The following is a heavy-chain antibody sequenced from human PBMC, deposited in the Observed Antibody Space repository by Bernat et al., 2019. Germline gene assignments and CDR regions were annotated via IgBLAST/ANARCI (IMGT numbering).Heavy chain of an antibody. Sequence: QVQLVESGGGVVQPGRSLRLSCAASGFTFSSYGMHWVRQAPGKGLGWVAIIWYDASNKYYADSGKGRFTISRDNYKNTLYLKRNSLRAEDTAVYYCARDIGGSNYLIGSEDYWGQGTLVTVSS. J-gene: IGHJ4*02. CDR1: GFTFSSYG. CDR2: IWYDASNK. D-gene: IGHD4-11*01. V-gene: IGHV3-33*01. CDR3: ARDIGGSNYLIGSEDY.